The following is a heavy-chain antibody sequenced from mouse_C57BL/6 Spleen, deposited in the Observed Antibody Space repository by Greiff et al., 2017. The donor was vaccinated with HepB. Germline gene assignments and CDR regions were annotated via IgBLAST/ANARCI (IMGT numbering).Heavy chain of an antibody. CDR1: GFNIKDDY. CDR2: IDPENGDT. Sequence: EVKLMESGAELVRPGASVKLSCTASGFNIKDDYMHWVKQRPEQGLEWIGWIDPENGDTEYASKFQGKATITADTSSNTAYLQLSSLTSEDTAVYYCTTPLYYYGSSLYAMDYWGQGTSVTVSS. J-gene: IGHJ4*01. D-gene: IGHD1-1*01. CDR3: TTPLYYYGSSLYAMDY. V-gene: IGHV14-4*01.